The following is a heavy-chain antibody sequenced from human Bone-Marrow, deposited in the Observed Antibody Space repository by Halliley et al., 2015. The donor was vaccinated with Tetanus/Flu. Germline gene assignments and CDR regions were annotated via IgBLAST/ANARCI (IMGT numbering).Heavy chain of an antibody. Sequence: MEWVGYIFYSGGPNYTPSLKSRVTISVDTSKNQLSLKLRSVTAADTAVYYCARDSYGNGWFFDYWGQGTLVTVSS. D-gene: IGHD6-19*01. CDR3: ARDSYGNGWFFDY. CDR2: IFYSGGP. V-gene: IGHV4-59*01. J-gene: IGHJ4*02.